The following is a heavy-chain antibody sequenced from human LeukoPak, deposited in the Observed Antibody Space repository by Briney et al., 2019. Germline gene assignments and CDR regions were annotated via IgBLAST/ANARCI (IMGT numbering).Heavy chain of an antibody. J-gene: IGHJ6*03. D-gene: IGHD5-18*01. CDR1: GYTFTSYD. V-gene: IGHV1-8*01. Sequence: ASVKVSCKASGYTFTSYDINWVRQATGQGLEWMRWMNPNSGNTGYAQKFQGRVTMTRNTSISTAYMELSSLRSEDTAVYYCARAKEGGYSYGDYYYYMDVWGKRTTVTVSS. CDR3: ARAKEGGYSYGDYYYYMDV. CDR2: MNPNSGNT.